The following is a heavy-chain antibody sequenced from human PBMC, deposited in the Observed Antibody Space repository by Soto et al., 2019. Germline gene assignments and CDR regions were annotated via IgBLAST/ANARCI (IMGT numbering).Heavy chain of an antibody. Sequence: GGSLRLSCAASGFTFSSYEINWVRQAPWKGLEWVSYISSSGSTIYYADSEKGRFTIARDNAKNSLYLQMNSLRAEDTAVYDCARDSYEDPGYSSSWYGPYYYGMDVWGQGTTVTVSS. V-gene: IGHV3-48*03. CDR1: GFTFSSYE. CDR3: ARDSYEDPGYSSSWYGPYYYGMDV. CDR2: ISSSGSTI. D-gene: IGHD6-13*01. J-gene: IGHJ6*02.